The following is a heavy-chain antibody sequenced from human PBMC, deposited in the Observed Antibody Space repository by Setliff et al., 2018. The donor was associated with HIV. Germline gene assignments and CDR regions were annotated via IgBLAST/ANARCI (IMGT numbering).Heavy chain of an antibody. J-gene: IGHJ4*02. V-gene: IGHV4-61*10. CDR3: ARGGYSGYVLY. CDR1: GGSISSGIYY. Sequence: SETLSLTCTVSGGSISSGIYYWIWIRQPAGKGLEWIGSIYYSGSTNYNPSLKSRVTISVDTSKNQFSLKLSSVTAADTAVYYCARGGYSGYVLYWGQGTLVTVSS. D-gene: IGHD5-12*01. CDR2: IYYSGST.